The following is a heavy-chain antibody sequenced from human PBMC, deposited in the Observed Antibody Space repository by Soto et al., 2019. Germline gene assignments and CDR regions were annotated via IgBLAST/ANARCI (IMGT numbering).Heavy chain of an antibody. J-gene: IGHJ5*02. D-gene: IGHD6-13*01. V-gene: IGHV4-34*01. CDR3: ARDGYSSSWYRTIPLNWFDP. CDR1: GGSFSGYY. CDR2: INHSGST. Sequence: KTSETLSLTCAVYGGSFSGYYWSWIRQPPGKGLEWIGEINHSGSTNYNPSLKSRVTIPVDTSKNQFSLKLSSVTAADTAVYYCARDGYSSSWYRTIPLNWFDPWGQGTLVTVSS.